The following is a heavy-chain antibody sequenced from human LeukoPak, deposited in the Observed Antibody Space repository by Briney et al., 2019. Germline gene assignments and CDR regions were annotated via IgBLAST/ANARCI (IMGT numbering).Heavy chain of an antibody. D-gene: IGHD3-10*01. V-gene: IGHV1-46*01. CDR1: GYTFTSYY. CDR3: ARDRGTHAYYYGSGLPVYYMDV. CDR2: INPSGGST. J-gene: IGHJ6*03. Sequence: ASVKVSCKASGYTFTSYYMHWVRQAPGQGLEWMGIINPSGGSTSYAQKFQGRVTMTRDTSTSTVYMELSSLRSEDTAVYYCARDRGTHAYYYGSGLPVYYMDVWGKGTTVTISS.